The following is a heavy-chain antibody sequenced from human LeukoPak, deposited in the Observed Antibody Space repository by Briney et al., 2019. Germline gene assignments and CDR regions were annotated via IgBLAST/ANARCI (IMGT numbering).Heavy chain of an antibody. CDR1: GSSISNYY. D-gene: IGHD2-15*01. J-gene: IGHJ6*02. V-gene: IGHV4-59*06. Sequence: SETLSLTCTVSGSSISNYYWSWIRQHPGKGLEWIGYIYYSGSTYYNPSLKSRVTMSVDTSKNQFSLKLSSVTAADTAVYYCARSGGVAHYYYYGMDVWGQGTTVTVSS. CDR3: ARSGGVAHYYYYGMDV. CDR2: IYYSGST.